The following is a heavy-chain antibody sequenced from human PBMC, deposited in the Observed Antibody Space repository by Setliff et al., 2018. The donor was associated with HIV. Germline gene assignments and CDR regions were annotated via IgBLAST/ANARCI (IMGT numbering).Heavy chain of an antibody. Sequence: GGSLRLSCTASGFTFADYAMTWFRQTPGKGLEWVGLIRTKAYGGTTEYAASVKGRFTISRDDSKSSAYLQMNSLKTDATAIYYCTRADHDVGLMLYAFDLLGQGSQVTVSS. CDR2: IRTKAYGGTT. D-gene: IGHD3-16*01. J-gene: IGHJ4*02. CDR1: GFTFADYA. CDR3: TRADHDVGLMLYAFDL. V-gene: IGHV3-49*03.